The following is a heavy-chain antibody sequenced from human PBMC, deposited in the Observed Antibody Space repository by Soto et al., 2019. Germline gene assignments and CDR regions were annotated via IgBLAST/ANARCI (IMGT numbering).Heavy chain of an antibody. V-gene: IGHV4-31*03. D-gene: IGHD5-18*01. Sequence: QVHLQESGPGLVKPSQTLSLTYTVSGGSINSDGYYWSWIRQHPEKGLEWIGYINYRGTTYYNPSLESRLTISVDTSENQFSLQLTSVIAADTALYYCARESYSFGRAFDIWGHGTLVTVSS. CDR2: INYRGTT. CDR3: ARESYSFGRAFDI. J-gene: IGHJ4*01. CDR1: GGSINSDGYY.